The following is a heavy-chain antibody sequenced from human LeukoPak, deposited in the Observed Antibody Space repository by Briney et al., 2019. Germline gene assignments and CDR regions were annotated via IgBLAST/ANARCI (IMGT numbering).Heavy chain of an antibody. V-gene: IGHV3-74*01. CDR2: INSDGSTT. D-gene: IGHD3-22*01. J-gene: IGHJ4*02. Sequence: GGSLRLSCAASGFTFSTYWMHWVRQVPGKGLVWVLCINSDGSTTGYADSVKGRFTISRGNAKNTLYLQMNSLRAEDTAVYYCARVPYDRSGYYSYFDNWGQGTLVTVSS. CDR3: ARVPYDRSGYYSYFDN. CDR1: GFTFSTYW.